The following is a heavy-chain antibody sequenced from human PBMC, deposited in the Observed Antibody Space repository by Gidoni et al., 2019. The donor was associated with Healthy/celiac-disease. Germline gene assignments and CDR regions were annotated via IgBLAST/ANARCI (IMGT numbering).Heavy chain of an antibody. V-gene: IGHV1-58*01. CDR2: IVVGSGNT. Sequence: QMQLVQSGPEVKKPGPSVQVSCKASGFTFTSSAVQWVRQARGQRLEWIGWIVVGSGNTNYAQKFQERVTITRDMSTSTAYMELSSLRSEDTAVYYCAASRDYSNYDFDYWGQGTLVTVSS. D-gene: IGHD4-4*01. CDR1: GFTFTSSA. J-gene: IGHJ4*02. CDR3: AASRDYSNYDFDY.